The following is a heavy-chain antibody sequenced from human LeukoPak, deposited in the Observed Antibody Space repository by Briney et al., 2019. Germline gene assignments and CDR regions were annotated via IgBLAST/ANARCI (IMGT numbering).Heavy chain of an antibody. V-gene: IGHV1-69*05. CDR1: GGTFSSYA. Sequence: ASVKVSCKASGGTFSSYAISWVRQAPGQGLEWMGGIIPIFGTANYAQKFQGRVTITTDEPTSTAYMELSSLRSEDTAVYYCARTKRRGSYYFDYWGQGTLVTVSS. CDR3: ARTKRRGSYYFDY. D-gene: IGHD1-26*01. J-gene: IGHJ4*02. CDR2: IIPIFGTA.